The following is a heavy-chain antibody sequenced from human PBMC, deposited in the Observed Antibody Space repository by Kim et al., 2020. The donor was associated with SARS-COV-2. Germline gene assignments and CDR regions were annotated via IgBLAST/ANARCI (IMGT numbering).Heavy chain of an antibody. CDR2: IYYSGST. CDR1: GGSISSYY. Sequence: SETLSLTCTVSGGSISSYYWSWIRQPPGKGLEWIGYIYYSGSTNYNPSLKSRVTISVDTSKNQFSLKLSSVTAADTAVYYCARSRRGDRLLGGTYGMDVWGQGTTVTVSS. D-gene: IGHD2-21*02. V-gene: IGHV4-59*01. CDR3: ARSRRGDRLLGGTYGMDV. J-gene: IGHJ6*02.